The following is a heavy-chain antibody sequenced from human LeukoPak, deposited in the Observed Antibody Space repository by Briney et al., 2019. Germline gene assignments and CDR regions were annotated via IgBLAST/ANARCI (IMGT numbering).Heavy chain of an antibody. J-gene: IGHJ4*02. CDR2: IIPIFGTA. CDR3: ARDLGRSIAAPG. CDR1: GGTFSSYA. D-gene: IGHD6-6*01. V-gene: IGHV1-69*01. Sequence: ASVKVSCKASGGTFSSYAISWVRQAPGQGLEWMGGIIPIFGTANYAQKFQGRVTITADESTSTAYMELSSLRSEDTAVYYCARDLGRSIAAPGWGQGTLVTVSS.